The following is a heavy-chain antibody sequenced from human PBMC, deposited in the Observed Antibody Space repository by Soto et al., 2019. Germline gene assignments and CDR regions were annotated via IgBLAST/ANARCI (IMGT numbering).Heavy chain of an antibody. CDR2: ISYDGSNK. D-gene: IGHD2-15*01. J-gene: IGHJ4*02. CDR3: ARALGDYGDY. V-gene: IGHV3-30-3*01. Sequence: QVQLVESGGGVVQPGRSLRLSCAASGFTFSSYAMHWVRQAPGKGLEWVAVISYDGSNKYYADSVKGRFTISRDNSKNTLYLQMNSLRAEDTAVYYCARALGDYGDYWGQGTLVTVSS. CDR1: GFTFSSYA.